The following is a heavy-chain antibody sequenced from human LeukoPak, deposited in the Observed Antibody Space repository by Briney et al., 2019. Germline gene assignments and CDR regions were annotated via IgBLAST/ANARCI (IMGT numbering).Heavy chain of an antibody. CDR1: GGSITSSY. J-gene: IGHJ5*02. CDR2: IYYSGST. D-gene: IGHD3-16*01. Sequence: SETLSLACSVPGGSITSSYWSWIRQPPGKGLEWIGYIYYSGSTNYNPSLKSRVTISVDTSKNQFSLNLSSVTAADTAVYYCARLINTWFDPWGQGTLVTVSS. CDR3: ARLINTWFDP. V-gene: IGHV4-59*01.